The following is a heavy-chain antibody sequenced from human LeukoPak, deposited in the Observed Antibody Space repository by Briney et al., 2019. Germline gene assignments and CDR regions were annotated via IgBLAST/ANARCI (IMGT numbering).Heavy chain of an antibody. J-gene: IGHJ5*02. Sequence: SVKVSCKASGGTFSSYSISWVRQAPGQGLEWMGRIIPIFDIPNYAQKLQGRVTIAADKSTSTAYMELSSLRSEDTAVYYCARDFKESKWNDAHWFDPWGQGTLVTVSS. D-gene: IGHD1-20*01. CDR2: IIPIFDIP. CDR3: ARDFKESKWNDAHWFDP. CDR1: GGTFSSYS. V-gene: IGHV1-69*04.